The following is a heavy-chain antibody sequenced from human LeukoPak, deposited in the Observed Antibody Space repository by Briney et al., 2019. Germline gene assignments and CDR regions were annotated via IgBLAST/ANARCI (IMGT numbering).Heavy chain of an antibody. Sequence: SVKVSCKASGGTFSSYAISWVRQAPGQGLEWMGRIIPILGIANYAQKFQGRVTITADKSTSTAYMELSSLRSEDTAVYYCARDFPEYYYDSSGYYYVSTDAFDIWGQGTMATVSS. J-gene: IGHJ3*02. CDR2: IIPILGIA. CDR3: ARDFPEYYYDSSGYYYVSTDAFDI. V-gene: IGHV1-69*04. D-gene: IGHD3-22*01. CDR1: GGTFSSYA.